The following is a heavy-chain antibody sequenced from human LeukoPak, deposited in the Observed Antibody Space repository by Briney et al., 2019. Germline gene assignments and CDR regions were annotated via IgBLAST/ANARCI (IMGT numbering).Heavy chain of an antibody. CDR1: GFTFSNAW. V-gene: IGHV3-15*01. CDR3: TTDLPPWSIAAQADDYYYYYYMDV. Sequence: GGSLRLSCAASGFTFSNAWMSWVRQAPGKGLEWVGRIKSKTDGGTTDYAAPVKGRFTISRDDSKNTLYLQMNSLKTEDTAVYYCTTDLPPWSIAAQADDYYYYYYMDVWGKGTTVTVSS. J-gene: IGHJ6*03. D-gene: IGHD6-6*01. CDR2: IKSKTDGGTT.